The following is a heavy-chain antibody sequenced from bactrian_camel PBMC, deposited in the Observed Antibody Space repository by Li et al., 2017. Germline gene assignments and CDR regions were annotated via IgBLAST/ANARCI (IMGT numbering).Heavy chain of an antibody. J-gene: IGHJ4*01. D-gene: IGHD2*01. V-gene: IGHV3S54*01. CDR2: IAPATGTT. Sequence: LVESGGGLVQPGGSLTLSCAASGSGYISGTACMGWFRQVPGKEREGVAAIAPATGTTFYSDSVKGRFTISHVNANNTLHLQMNSLKPEDSAVYYCAADLGWCGSRPLQREFRNWGQGTQVTVS. CDR1: GSGYISGTAC. CDR3: AADLGWCGSRPLQREFRN.